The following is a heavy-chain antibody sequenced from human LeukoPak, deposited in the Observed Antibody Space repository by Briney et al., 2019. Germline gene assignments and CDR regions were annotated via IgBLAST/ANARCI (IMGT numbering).Heavy chain of an antibody. CDR2: FYYRGYT. Sequence: SETLSLPCTVSGGPISRSSYYWGSIRQPPGKGVEWNGRFYYRGYTFNNSSLKSRVTISVDTSKNQFSLKLSSVTAADTAVYYCARLAVVFDYWGQGTRVSVSS. V-gene: IGHV4-39*01. CDR3: ARLAVVFDY. D-gene: IGHD6-19*01. J-gene: IGHJ4*02. CDR1: GGPISRSSYY.